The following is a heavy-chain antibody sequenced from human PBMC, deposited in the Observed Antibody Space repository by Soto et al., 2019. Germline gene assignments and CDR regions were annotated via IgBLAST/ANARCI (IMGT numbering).Heavy chain of an antibody. Sequence: QITLKESGPTLVKPTQTLTLTCTFSGFSLSTSGVGVGWIRQPPGKALEWLALIYWDDDKRYSPSRKSRLTITTDTSKNQVVLTMTNMDPVDTATYYCAHETYYYDSSGYYPSIDYWGQGTLVTVSS. CDR1: GFSLSTSGVG. CDR2: IYWDDDK. V-gene: IGHV2-5*02. CDR3: AHETYYYDSSGYYPSIDY. J-gene: IGHJ4*02. D-gene: IGHD3-22*01.